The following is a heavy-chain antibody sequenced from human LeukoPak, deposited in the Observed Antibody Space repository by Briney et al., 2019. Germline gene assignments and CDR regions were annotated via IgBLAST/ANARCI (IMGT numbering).Heavy chain of an antibody. V-gene: IGHV1-18*04. CDR2: ISAYNGNT. CDR1: GYTFTSYY. CDR3: ARVQWSVGYCSGGSCREDFDY. J-gene: IGHJ4*02. D-gene: IGHD2-15*01. Sequence: ASVKVSCKASGYTFTSYYMHWVRQAPGQGLEWMGWISAYNGNTNYAQKLQGRVTMTTDTSTSTTYMELRSLRSDDTAVYYCARVQWSVGYCSGGSCREDFDYWGQGTLVTVSS.